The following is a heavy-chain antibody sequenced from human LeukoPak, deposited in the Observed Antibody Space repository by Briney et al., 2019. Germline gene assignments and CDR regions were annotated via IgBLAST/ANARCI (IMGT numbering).Heavy chain of an antibody. D-gene: IGHD2-2*01. CDR3: AREIGYCSSTSCLYYYYYYYGMDV. J-gene: IGHJ6*02. Sequence: ASVKVSCKASGYTFTSYDINWVRQATGQRLEWMGWMNPNSGNTGYAQKFQGRVTMTRNTSISTAYMELSSLRSEDTAVYYCAREIGYCSSTSCLYYYYYYYGMDVWGQGTTVTVSS. CDR2: MNPNSGNT. CDR1: GYTFTSYD. V-gene: IGHV1-8*01.